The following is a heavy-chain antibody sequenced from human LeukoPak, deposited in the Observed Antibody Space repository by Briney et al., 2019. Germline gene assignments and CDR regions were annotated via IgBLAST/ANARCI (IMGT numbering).Heavy chain of an antibody. CDR2: ISSSSSNI. J-gene: IGHJ4*02. Sequence: GGSLRLSCAASGFNFSHYCLHWVRQAPGKGLEWVSYISSSSSNIYHADSVKGRFTISRDNAKNSLHLQMNSLRAEDTAVYYCARVGRSGWTVDYWGQGTLVTVSS. CDR3: ARVGRSGWTVDY. D-gene: IGHD6-19*01. V-gene: IGHV3-48*04. CDR1: GFNFSHYC.